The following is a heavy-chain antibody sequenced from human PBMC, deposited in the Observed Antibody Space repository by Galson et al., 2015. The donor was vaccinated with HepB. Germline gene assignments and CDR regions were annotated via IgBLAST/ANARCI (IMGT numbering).Heavy chain of an antibody. D-gene: IGHD3-22*01. CDR1: GFTFSSYA. J-gene: IGHJ4*02. V-gene: IGHV3-23*01. Sequence: SLRLSCAASGFTFSSYAMSWVRQAPGKGLEWVSAISSSGISTYYADSVKGRFTISRDNSKNTLYLQMNSLRAEDTAVYYCAKDPPSWKDNGGYYFFSTPGYYFDYWGQGTLVTASS. CDR2: ISSSGIST. CDR3: AKDPPSWKDNGGYYFFSTPGYYFDY.